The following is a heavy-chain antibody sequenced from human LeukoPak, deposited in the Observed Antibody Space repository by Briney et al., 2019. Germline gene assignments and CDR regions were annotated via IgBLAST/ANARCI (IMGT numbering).Heavy chain of an antibody. CDR1: GGSISTYY. CDR3: ARHLRTFWGIDY. V-gene: IGHV4-59*08. Sequence: SETLSLTCTVSGGSISTYYWSWIRQPPGKGLEWIGYIYYSGNTDYSPSLKSRVTISVDTSKNQFSLRLSSVTAADTAEYYCARHLRTFWGIDYWGQGTPVIVSS. D-gene: IGHD7-27*01. J-gene: IGHJ4*02. CDR2: IYYSGNT.